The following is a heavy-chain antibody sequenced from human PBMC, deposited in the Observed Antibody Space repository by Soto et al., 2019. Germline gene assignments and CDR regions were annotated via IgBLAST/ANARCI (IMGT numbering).Heavy chain of an antibody. CDR2: IYYSGST. V-gene: IGHV4-31*03. CDR1: GGSISSGGYY. Sequence: SETLSLTCTVSGGSISSGGYYWSWIRQHPGKGLEWIGYIYYSGSTYYNPSLKSRVTISVDTSKNQFSLKLSSVTAADTAVYYCARVPGYYGSGHPRGTAFDIWGQGTMVTVSS. D-gene: IGHD3-10*01. J-gene: IGHJ3*02. CDR3: ARVPGYYGSGHPRGTAFDI.